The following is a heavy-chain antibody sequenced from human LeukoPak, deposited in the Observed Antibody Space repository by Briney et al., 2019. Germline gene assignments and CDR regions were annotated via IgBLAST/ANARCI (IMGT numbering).Heavy chain of an antibody. CDR2: TSSSSSYI. J-gene: IGHJ4*02. Sequence: GGSLRLSCAASGFTFSSYSMNWVRQAPGKGLEWVSSTSSSSSYIYYADSVKGRFTISRDNAKNSLYLQMNSLRAEDTAVYYCARDRLPRGYSGYDTDYWGQGTLVTVSS. CDR1: GFTFSSYS. V-gene: IGHV3-21*01. CDR3: ARDRLPRGYSGYDTDY. D-gene: IGHD5-12*01.